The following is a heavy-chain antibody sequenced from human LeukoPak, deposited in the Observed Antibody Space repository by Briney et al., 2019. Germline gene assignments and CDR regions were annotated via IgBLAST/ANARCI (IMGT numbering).Heavy chain of an antibody. CDR3: AKGSYYDSSGYHPLSFDY. Sequence: GGSLRLSCAASGFIFSSYAMNWVRQAPGTGLEWVSGISGSGGRTDYADPVKGRFTISRDNSKNTLYLQMNSLRAEDTAVYYCAKGSYYDSSGYHPLSFDYWGQGTLVTVFS. V-gene: IGHV3-23*01. CDR1: GFIFSSYA. CDR2: ISGSGGRT. D-gene: IGHD3-22*01. J-gene: IGHJ4*02.